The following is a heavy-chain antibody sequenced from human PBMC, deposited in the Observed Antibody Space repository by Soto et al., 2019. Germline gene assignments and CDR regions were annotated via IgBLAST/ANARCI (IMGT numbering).Heavy chain of an antibody. D-gene: IGHD2-2*01. CDR3: AKDVRRYCSSTSCLKNWFDP. Sequence: EVQLLESGGGLVQPGGSLRLSCAASGFTFSSYAMSWVRQAPGKGLEWVSAISGSGGSTYYADSVKGRFTISRDNSKNPLYLQMNSLRAEDTAVYYCAKDVRRYCSSTSCLKNWFDPWGQGTLVTVSS. V-gene: IGHV3-23*01. J-gene: IGHJ5*02. CDR2: ISGSGGST. CDR1: GFTFSSYA.